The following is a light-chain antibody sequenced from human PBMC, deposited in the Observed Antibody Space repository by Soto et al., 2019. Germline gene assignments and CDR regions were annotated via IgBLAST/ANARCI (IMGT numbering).Light chain of an antibody. CDR3: QQLNSYPPWT. J-gene: IGKJ1*01. CDR2: SAS. V-gene: IGKV1-9*01. Sequence: DVQLTQSPSFLSASVGDRLTITCRASQDISSYLAWYQQKPGKAPKLLIHSASTLHSGVPLRFSGSGSGTEFTLTTSGLQPEDFATYYCQQLNSYPPWTFGQGTKVEIK. CDR1: QDISSY.